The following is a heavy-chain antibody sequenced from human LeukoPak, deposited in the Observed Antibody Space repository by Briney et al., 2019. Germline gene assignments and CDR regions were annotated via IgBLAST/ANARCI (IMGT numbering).Heavy chain of an antibody. CDR3: AKEWCGGTCYPLKYYFDY. CDR1: GFPFSTYG. J-gene: IGHJ4*02. CDR2: ILSDGDYK. Sequence: GRSLRLSCAASGFPFSTYGMHWVRQAPGKGLEWVALILSDGDYKYYADSVKGRFTISRDNSKNTMYLQMNSLRTEDTAVYYCAKEWCGGTCYPLKYYFDYWGQGALVTVSS. D-gene: IGHD2-15*01. V-gene: IGHV3-30*18.